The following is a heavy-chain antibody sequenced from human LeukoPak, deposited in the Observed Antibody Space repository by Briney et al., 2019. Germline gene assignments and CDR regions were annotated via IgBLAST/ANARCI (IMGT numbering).Heavy chain of an antibody. CDR3: ARGVMGELRINNWFDP. CDR1: GGSISSYY. CDR2: IYHSGST. Sequence: SETLSLTCTVSGGSISSYYWSWIRQPPGKGLEWIGSIYHSGSTYYNPSLKSRVTISVDTSKNQFSLKLSSVTAADTAVYYCARGVMGELRINNWFDPWGQGTLVTVSS. D-gene: IGHD1-26*01. V-gene: IGHV4-59*01. J-gene: IGHJ5*02.